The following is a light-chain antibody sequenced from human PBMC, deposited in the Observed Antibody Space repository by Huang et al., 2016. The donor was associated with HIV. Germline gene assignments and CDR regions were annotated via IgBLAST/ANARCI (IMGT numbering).Light chain of an antibody. V-gene: IGKV1-5*01. CDR2: DAS. CDR1: QSISSW. Sequence: DIQMTQSPSTLSASVGDRVTITCRASQSISSWLAWYQQKPGKAPKLLIYDASSLESGVPSRFSGSGSGTEFTLTINSLQPENFATYYCQQYNSYPWTFDQGTKVEVK. CDR3: QQYNSYPWT. J-gene: IGKJ1*01.